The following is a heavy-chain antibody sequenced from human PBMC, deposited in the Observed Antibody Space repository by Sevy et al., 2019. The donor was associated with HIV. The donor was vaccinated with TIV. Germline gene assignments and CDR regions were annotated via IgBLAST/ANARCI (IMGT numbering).Heavy chain of an antibody. CDR2: IKPDGSEK. J-gene: IGHJ6*02. CDR3: ARDCNSATCLWGLDV. Sequence: GGSLRLSCVASGFTFSNYWMSWVRQAPGKGLEWVANIKPDGSEKYYVASVKGRFTISRDNDKTSLYLQMNSLRDEDTAVYYCARDCNSATCLWGLDVWGPGTTVTVSS. CDR1: GFTFSNYW. D-gene: IGHD1-26*01. V-gene: IGHV3-7*03.